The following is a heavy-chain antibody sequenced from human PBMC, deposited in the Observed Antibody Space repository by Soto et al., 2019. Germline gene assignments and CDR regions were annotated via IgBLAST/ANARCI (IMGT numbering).Heavy chain of an antibody. D-gene: IGHD3-10*01. CDR3: ARDGDYGSGSPLDY. V-gene: IGHV3-33*01. CDR2: IWYDGSNK. CDR1: GFTFSSYG. J-gene: IGHJ4*02. Sequence: GGSLRLSCAASGFTFSSYGMHWVRQAPGKGLEWVAVIWYDGSNKYYADSVKGPFTISRDNSKNTLYLQMNSLRAEDTAVYYCARDGDYGSGSPLDYWGQGTLVTVSS.